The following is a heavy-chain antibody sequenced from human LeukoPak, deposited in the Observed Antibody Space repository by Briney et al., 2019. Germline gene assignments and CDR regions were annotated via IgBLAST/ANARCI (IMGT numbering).Heavy chain of an antibody. CDR1: GGSISSYY. J-gene: IGHJ4*02. V-gene: IGHV4-4*09. CDR2: IYTSGST. D-gene: IGHD3-22*01. CDR3: ARHFPNYYDSSGPFDY. Sequence: SETLSLTCTVSGGSISSYYWSWIRQPPGKGLEWIGYIYTSGSTNYNPSLKSRVTISVDTSKNQFSLKLSSVTAADTAVYYCARHFPNYYDSSGPFDYWGQGTLVTVSS.